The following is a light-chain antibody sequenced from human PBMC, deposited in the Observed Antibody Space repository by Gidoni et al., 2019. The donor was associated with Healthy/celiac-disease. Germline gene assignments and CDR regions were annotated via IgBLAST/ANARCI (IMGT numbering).Light chain of an antibody. CDR2: RNN. J-gene: IGLJ3*02. CDR3: AAWDDSLSGPV. CDR1: SSNIGSNY. Sequence: QSVLTQPPSASGTPGQRVTLSCSGSSSNIGSNYVYWYQQHPGTAPKLLIYRNNQRPSGVPDRFSGSKSGTSASLAISGLRSEDEADYYCAAWDDSLSGPVFGGGTKLTVL. V-gene: IGLV1-47*01.